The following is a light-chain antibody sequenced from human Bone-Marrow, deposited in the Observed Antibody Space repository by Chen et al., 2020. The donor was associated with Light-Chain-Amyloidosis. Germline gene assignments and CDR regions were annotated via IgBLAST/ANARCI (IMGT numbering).Light chain of an antibody. J-gene: IGKJ3*01. CDR3: QQYGSSPLFT. CDR1: QSVSSSY. Sequence: EIALTQSPGTLSLSPGERATLSCRASQSVSSSYLAWYQQKPGQAPRLLIYGASSRATGIPDRFSGSGSGTDFTLTISRLEPEDVAVYYCQQYGSSPLFTFGPGTKVDIK. CDR2: GAS. V-gene: IGKV3-20*01.